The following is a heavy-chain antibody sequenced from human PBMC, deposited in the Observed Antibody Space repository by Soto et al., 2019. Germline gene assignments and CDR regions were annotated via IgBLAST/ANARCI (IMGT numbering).Heavy chain of an antibody. CDR3: SRDQGLGAGYFAL. J-gene: IGHJ2*01. V-gene: IGHV4-61*01. D-gene: IGHD7-27*01. CDR1: GGSVSSGTYY. CDR2: IYRGSP. Sequence: QVQLQESGPGQVKPSETLFLTCTVSGGSVSSGTYYWRWIRQPAGKGLEWMGYIYRGSPNYNPSLESRATISADTSRTQFSLMLSSVTAADTAVYYCSRDQGLGAGYFALWGRGTLVTVSS.